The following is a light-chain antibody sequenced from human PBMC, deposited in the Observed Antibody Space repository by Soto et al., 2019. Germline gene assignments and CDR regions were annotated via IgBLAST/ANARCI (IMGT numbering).Light chain of an antibody. Sequence: DIQMTQSPSTLSASVGDRVTITCRASQSISSWLAWYQQKQGKAPRLLIYDASSLESGVPSRFSGSGSGTELTITISSLQPDDFETYYCQQYNSYPRTFGQGTKVDIK. CDR3: QQYNSYPRT. V-gene: IGKV1-5*01. J-gene: IGKJ1*01. CDR2: DAS. CDR1: QSISSW.